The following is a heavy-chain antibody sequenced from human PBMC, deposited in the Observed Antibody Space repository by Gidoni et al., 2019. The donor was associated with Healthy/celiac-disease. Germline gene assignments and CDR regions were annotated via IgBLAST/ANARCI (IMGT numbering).Heavy chain of an antibody. CDR2: ISGSGGST. CDR1: GFNFSSYA. CDR3: AKDLGGHHYDFWSGYLPTDY. D-gene: IGHD3-3*01. Sequence: EVQLLESGGGLVQPGGSLRLPCAASGFNFSSYAMSWVRQAPGKGLEWVSAISGSGGSTYYADSVKGRFTISRDNSKNTLYLQMNSLRAEDTAVYYCAKDLGGHHYDFWSGYLPTDYWGQGTLVTVSS. V-gene: IGHV3-23*01. J-gene: IGHJ4*02.